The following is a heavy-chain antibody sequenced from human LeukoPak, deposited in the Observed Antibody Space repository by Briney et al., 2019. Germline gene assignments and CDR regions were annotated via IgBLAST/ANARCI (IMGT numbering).Heavy chain of an antibody. V-gene: IGHV4-4*07. CDR3: ARAMPRNYYDSSGRYDAFDI. CDR1: GGSISSYY. D-gene: IGHD3-22*01. CDR2: IYTSGST. J-gene: IGHJ3*02. Sequence: SETLSLTCTVSGGSISSYYWSWIRQPAGKGLEWIGRIYTSGSTNYNPSLKSRVTMSVDTSKNQFSLKLSSVTAADTAVHYCARAMPRNYYDSSGRYDAFDIWGQGTMVTVSS.